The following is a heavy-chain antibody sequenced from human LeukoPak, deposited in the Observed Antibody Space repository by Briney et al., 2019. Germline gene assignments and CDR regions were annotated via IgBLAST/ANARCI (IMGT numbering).Heavy chain of an antibody. J-gene: IGHJ4*02. D-gene: IGHD3-10*01. Sequence: GGSLRLSCAASGFTFSSYGMSWVRQAPGKGLEWVSAISGSGGSTYDADSVKGRFTISRDNSKNTLYLQMNSLRAEDTAVYYCAKKGDGSGSYAPYYFDYWGQGTLVTVSS. CDR3: AKKGDGSGSYAPYYFDY. CDR1: GFTFSSYG. CDR2: ISGSGGST. V-gene: IGHV3-23*01.